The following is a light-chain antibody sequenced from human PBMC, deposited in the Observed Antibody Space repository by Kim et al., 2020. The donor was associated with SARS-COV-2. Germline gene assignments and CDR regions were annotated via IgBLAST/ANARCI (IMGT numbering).Light chain of an antibody. CDR3: QAWDSSIGV. Sequence: VSPGQTAGITCYGDKLGDKYACWYQQKPGQSPVLVIYQDSKRPSGIPERFSGSNSGNTATLTISGTQAMDEADYYCQAWDSSIGVFGGGTQLTVL. J-gene: IGLJ3*02. CDR1: KLGDKY. CDR2: QDS. V-gene: IGLV3-1*01.